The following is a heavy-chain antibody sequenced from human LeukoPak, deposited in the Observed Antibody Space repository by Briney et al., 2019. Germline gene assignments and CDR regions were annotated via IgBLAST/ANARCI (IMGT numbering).Heavy chain of an antibody. D-gene: IGHD5-12*01. CDR3: VRSAGYAVDY. J-gene: IGHJ4*02. V-gene: IGHV3-74*01. CDR2: INIDGSDT. Sequence: GGSLRPSCAAAGFTFSRYWMHWVRQGPGKGLVWVSRINIDGSDTTYADFVKGRFTISRDNAKNTLYLQMNSLRAEDTAVYYCVRSAGYAVDYWGQGTLVTVSS. CDR1: GFTFSRYW.